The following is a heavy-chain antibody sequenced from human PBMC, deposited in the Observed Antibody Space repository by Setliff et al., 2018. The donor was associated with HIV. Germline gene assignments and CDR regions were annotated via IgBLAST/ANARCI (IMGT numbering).Heavy chain of an antibody. J-gene: IGHJ4*02. V-gene: IGHV4-39*01. CDR3: ARRYSYGFGY. CDR1: GGSTSSSSNY. Sequence: SETLSLTCAVSGGSTSSSSNYWGWIRQPPGKGLEWIGNMHYSGSTYYNPSLRSRVTISADTSKNQFSLRLSSVIAADTAVYYCARRYSYGFGYWGQGTLVTV. CDR2: MHYSGST. D-gene: IGHD5-18*01.